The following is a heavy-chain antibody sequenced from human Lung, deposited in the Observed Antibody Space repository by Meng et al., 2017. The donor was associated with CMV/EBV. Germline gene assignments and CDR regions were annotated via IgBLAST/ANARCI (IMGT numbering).Heavy chain of an antibody. Sequence: ESXKISCAVSGFTVSSNYMNWVRQAPGKGLEWVSIIYGGTGTYYADSVKGRFSISRDNSKNTAYLQMDSLSPEDTAVYYCARAGAFPQYFDYWGQGALVTVSS. CDR2: IYGGTGT. D-gene: IGHD3-16*01. V-gene: IGHV3-53*01. J-gene: IGHJ4*02. CDR3: ARAGAFPQYFDY. CDR1: GFTVSSNY.